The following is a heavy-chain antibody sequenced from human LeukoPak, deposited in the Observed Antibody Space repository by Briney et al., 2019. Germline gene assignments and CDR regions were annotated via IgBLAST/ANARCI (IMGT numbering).Heavy chain of an antibody. J-gene: IGHJ4*02. D-gene: IGHD3-10*01. CDR3: ARDTREGSSYYFDY. CDR1: GGSISSSSYY. CDR2: IYYSGST. Sequence: SETLSLTCTVSGGSISSSSYYWGWIRQPPGKGLEWIGSIYYSGSTYYNPSLKSRVTISVDTSKNQFSLKLSSVTAADTAVYYCARDTREGSSYYFDYWGQGTLVTVSS. V-gene: IGHV4-39*07.